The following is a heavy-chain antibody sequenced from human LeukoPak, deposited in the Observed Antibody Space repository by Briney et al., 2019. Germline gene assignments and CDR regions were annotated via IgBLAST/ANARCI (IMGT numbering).Heavy chain of an antibody. V-gene: IGHV4-59*08. CDR3: ARAGTTHDTWFDP. J-gene: IGHJ5*02. CDR1: GGSISSYY. CDR2: IYYSGST. Sequence: TSETLSLTCTVSGGSISSYYWSWIRQPPGKGLEWIGFIYYSGSTGYNPSLQSRVTISLDTSKNQFSLRLSAVTAADTAVYYCARAGTTHDTWFDPWGQGTLVIVSS. D-gene: IGHD1-1*01.